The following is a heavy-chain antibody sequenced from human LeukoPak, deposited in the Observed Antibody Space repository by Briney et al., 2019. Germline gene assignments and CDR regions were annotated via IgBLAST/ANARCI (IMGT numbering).Heavy chain of an antibody. CDR2: IYYSGST. V-gene: IGHV4-59*01. CDR3: ARGYSSSWLDY. D-gene: IGHD6-13*01. J-gene: IGHJ4*02. Sequence: SETLSLTCTVSGGSISSYYWSWNRQPPGKGLEWIGYIYYSGSTNYNPSLKSRVTISVDTSKNQFSLKLSSVTAADTAVYYCARGYSSSWLDYWGQGTLVTVSS. CDR1: GGSISSYY.